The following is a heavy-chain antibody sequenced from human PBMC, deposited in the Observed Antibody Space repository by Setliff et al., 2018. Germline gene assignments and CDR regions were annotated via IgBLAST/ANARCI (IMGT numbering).Heavy chain of an antibody. CDR2: IYHSGST. CDR3: ARDLGHGGDSDY. D-gene: IGHD2-21*02. J-gene: IGHJ4*02. CDR1: GGSISSGDYY. Sequence: SETLSLTCTVSGGSISSGDYYWSWIRQPPGKGLEWIGSIYHSGSTYYNPSLKSRVTISVDTSKNQFSLKLSSVTATDTAVYYCARDLGHGGDSDYWGQGILVTVSS. V-gene: IGHV4-39*07.